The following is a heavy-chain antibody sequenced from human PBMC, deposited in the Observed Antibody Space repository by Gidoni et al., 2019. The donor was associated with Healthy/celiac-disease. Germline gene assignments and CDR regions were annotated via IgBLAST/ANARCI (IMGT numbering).Heavy chain of an antibody. CDR2: INAGNGNT. CDR3: ARYGALKGPDY. J-gene: IGHJ4*02. D-gene: IGHD4-17*01. Sequence: QVQLVQSGAEVKKPGASVKGSCTASGHTFTSYAMQWVRQAPGQRLEWMGWINAGNGNTKYSQKFQGRVTITRDTSASTAYMELSSLRSEDTAVYYCARYGALKGPDYWGQGTLVTVSS. CDR1: GHTFTSYA. V-gene: IGHV1-3*01.